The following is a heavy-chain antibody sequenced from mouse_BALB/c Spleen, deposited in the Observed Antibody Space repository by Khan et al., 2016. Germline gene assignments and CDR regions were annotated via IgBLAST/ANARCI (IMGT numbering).Heavy chain of an antibody. V-gene: IGHV3-2*02. CDR1: GYSITSDYA. CDR3: ALLRLAY. D-gene: IGHD1-2*01. CDR2: IGYSGRT. J-gene: IGHJ3*01. Sequence: EVQLQESGPGLVKPSQSLSLTCTVTGYSITSDYAWNWIRQFPGNKLEWMGYIGYSGRTSYTPSLKSRISITRDSSKNQFFLQLNSGTTEDTATYYCALLRLAYWGQGTLVTVSA.